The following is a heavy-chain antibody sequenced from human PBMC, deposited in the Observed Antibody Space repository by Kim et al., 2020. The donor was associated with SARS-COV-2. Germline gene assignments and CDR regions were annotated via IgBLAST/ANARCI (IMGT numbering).Heavy chain of an antibody. D-gene: IGHD6-19*01. Sequence: VSTYFANSRKGRFTISRDNSKSTLYLQMNRLKAEDTAVYYCAKSPAGPDYWGQGTLVTVSS. CDR3: AKSPAGPDY. V-gene: IGHV3-23*01. J-gene: IGHJ4*02. CDR2: VST.